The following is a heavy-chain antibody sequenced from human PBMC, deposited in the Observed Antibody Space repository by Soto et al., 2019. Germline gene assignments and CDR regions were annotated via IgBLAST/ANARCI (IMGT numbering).Heavy chain of an antibody. CDR1: GYTLTELS. D-gene: IGHD3-3*01. CDR3: ATHTPYYDFWSGYYGNSSYYYYYGMDV. J-gene: IGHJ6*02. V-gene: IGHV1-24*01. CDR2: FDPEDGET. Sequence: ASVKVSCKVSGYTLTELSMHWVRQAPGKGLEWMGGFDPEDGETIYAQKFQGRVTMTEDTSTDTAYMELSSLRSEDTAVYYCATHTPYYDFWSGYYGNSSYYYYYGMDVWGQGTTVTAP.